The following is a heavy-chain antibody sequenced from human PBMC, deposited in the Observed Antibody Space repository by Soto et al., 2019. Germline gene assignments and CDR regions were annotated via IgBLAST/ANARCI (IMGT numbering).Heavy chain of an antibody. CDR3: ARAVAVAADFDY. Sequence: QVQLVQSGAEEKKPGASVKVSCKASGYTFTGYATHWVRQAPRQWLEWMGWINAGNGYTKYSQKFQGRVTITRDTSASTAYMELSRLRSEDTAVYYCARAVAVAADFDYWGQGDLVSVSS. CDR2: INAGNGYT. CDR1: GYTFTGYA. V-gene: IGHV1-3*05. J-gene: IGHJ4*02. D-gene: IGHD2-15*01.